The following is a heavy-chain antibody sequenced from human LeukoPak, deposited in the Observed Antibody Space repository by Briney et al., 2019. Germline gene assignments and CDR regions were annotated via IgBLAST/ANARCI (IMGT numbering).Heavy chain of an antibody. CDR1: GFTFSDYY. J-gene: IGHJ4*02. CDR3: ASIYCSGGSCYSAPFDY. V-gene: IGHV3-11*04. D-gene: IGHD2-15*01. CDR2: ISSSGSTI. Sequence: GGPLRLSCAASGFTFSDYYMSWIRQAPGKGLEWVSYISSSGSTIYYADSVKGRFTISRDNAKNSLYLQMNSLRAEDTAVYYCASIYCSGGSCYSAPFDYWGQGTLVTVSS.